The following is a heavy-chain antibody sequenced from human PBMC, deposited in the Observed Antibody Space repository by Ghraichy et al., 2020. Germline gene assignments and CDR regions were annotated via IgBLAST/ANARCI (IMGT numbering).Heavy chain of an antibody. Sequence: SETLSLTCTVSGGSISSGGYYWSWIRQHPGKGLEWIGYIYYSGSTYYNPSLKSRVTISVDTSKNQFSLKLSSVTAADTAVYYCARGKDRYDSSGYYYEYYFDYWGQGTLVTVSS. CDR1: GGSISSGGYY. V-gene: IGHV4-31*03. CDR2: IYYSGST. J-gene: IGHJ4*02. D-gene: IGHD3-22*01. CDR3: ARGKDRYDSSGYYYEYYFDY.